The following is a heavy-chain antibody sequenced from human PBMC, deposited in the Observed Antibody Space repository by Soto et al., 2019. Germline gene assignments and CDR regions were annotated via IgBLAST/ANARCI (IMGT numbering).Heavy chain of an antibody. Sequence: GGSLRLSCAASGFTFSSYAMSWVRQAPGKGLEWVSTISGSGGSADYADSVKGRFTISRDNPQNTLYLEMNSLRAEDTAIYYCAKDRFHVVVTVSIFDPWGQGTLVTVYS. CDR1: GFTFSSYA. V-gene: IGHV3-23*01. CDR3: AKDRFHVVVTVSIFDP. J-gene: IGHJ5*02. CDR2: ISGSGGSA. D-gene: IGHD2-21*02.